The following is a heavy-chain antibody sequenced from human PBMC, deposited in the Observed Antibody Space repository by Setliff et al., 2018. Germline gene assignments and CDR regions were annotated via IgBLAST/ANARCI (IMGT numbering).Heavy chain of an antibody. V-gene: IGHV1-8*02. CDR2: MNPNSGNT. CDR1: GYTFTSYD. CDR3: AKDLRSSPRVIDAFDI. D-gene: IGHD2-2*01. Sequence: GASVKVSCKASGYTFTSYDINWVRQATGQGLEWMGWMNPNSGNTGYAQKFQGRVTMTRNTSISTAYMELSSLRSEDTAVYYCAKDLRSSPRVIDAFDIWGQGTMVTVSS. J-gene: IGHJ3*02.